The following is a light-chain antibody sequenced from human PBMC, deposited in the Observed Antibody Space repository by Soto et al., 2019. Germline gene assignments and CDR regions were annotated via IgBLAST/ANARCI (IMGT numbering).Light chain of an antibody. CDR2: DAS. CDR1: LDITNS. Sequence: DIHMTQSPSSLSASVGDRVTITCQASLDITNSLNWYQQKSGKAPNLLIYDASKLETGVPSRLSGSGSGTDFTFTISSLQPEDIATYYCQKYDNVPITFGQGTRLEIK. J-gene: IGKJ5*01. CDR3: QKYDNVPIT. V-gene: IGKV1-33*01.